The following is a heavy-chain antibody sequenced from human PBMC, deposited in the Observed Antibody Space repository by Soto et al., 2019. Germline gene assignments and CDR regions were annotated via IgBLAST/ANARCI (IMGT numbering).Heavy chain of an antibody. CDR1: GFTFSTYG. V-gene: IGHV3-30*18. Sequence: QVHLVESGGGVVQPGRSLRLSCTASGFTFSTYGMHWVRKAPGKGLEWVALISYDGSNKYYADSVKGRFTISRDNSKNTLQLRMNSLRAEDTAVYYCAKVVVPAAIPPRGWYFDLWGRGTLVTVSS. J-gene: IGHJ2*01. CDR3: AKVVVPAAIPPRGWYFDL. CDR2: ISYDGSNK. D-gene: IGHD2-2*02.